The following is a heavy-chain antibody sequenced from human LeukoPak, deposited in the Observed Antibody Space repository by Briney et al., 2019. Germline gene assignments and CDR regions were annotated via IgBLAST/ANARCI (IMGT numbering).Heavy chain of an antibody. V-gene: IGHV4-34*01. Sequence: SETLSLTCAVYGGSFSGYYWSWIRQPPGKGLEWIGEINHSGSTNYNPSLKSRVTISVDTSKNQFSLKLSSVTAADTAVYYCARSPEELGTVTTVGFDPWGQGTLVTVSS. CDR2: INHSGST. CDR1: GGSFSGYY. J-gene: IGHJ5*02. CDR3: ARSPEELGTVTTVGFDP. D-gene: IGHD4-17*01.